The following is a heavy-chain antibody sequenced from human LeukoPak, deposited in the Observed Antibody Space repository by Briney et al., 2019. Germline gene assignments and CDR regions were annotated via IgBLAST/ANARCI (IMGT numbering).Heavy chain of an antibody. CDR3: ARDRSSNRYCSSTSCYQDDAFDI. CDR2: ISAYNGNT. D-gene: IGHD2-2*01. V-gene: IGHV1-18*01. Sequence: GASVKVSCKASGYTFTSYGISWVRQAPGQGLEWMGWISAYNGNTNYAQKLQGRVTMTTDTSTSTAYMELRSLRSDDTAVYYCARDRSSNRYCSSTSCYQDDAFDIWGQGTMVTVSS. J-gene: IGHJ3*02. CDR1: GYTFTSYG.